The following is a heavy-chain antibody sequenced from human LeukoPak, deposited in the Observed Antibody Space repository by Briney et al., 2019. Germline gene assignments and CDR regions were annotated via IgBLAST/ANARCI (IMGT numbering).Heavy chain of an antibody. CDR3: TRGHWGLQS. D-gene: IGHD7-27*01. V-gene: IGHV4-59*02. J-gene: IGHJ5*02. CDR2: IHHSGNS. Sequence: PSENLSLTCTVSGASVTDYYWSWIRQSPGEGLEWSSYIHHSGNSDYNPSLRSRVTTSLDTSKTQFSLNLISVTAADTAVYYCTRGHWGLQSWSQGTLVTVSS. CDR1: GASVTDYY.